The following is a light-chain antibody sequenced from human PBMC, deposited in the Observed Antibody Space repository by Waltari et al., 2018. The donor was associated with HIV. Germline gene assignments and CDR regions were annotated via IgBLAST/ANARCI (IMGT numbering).Light chain of an antibody. Sequence: DIQLTQSPTTRGAPVGERITLTCLASQSIRSWLDWYQQEPGKAPKLLIYKASSLERGVPSRFSGSGSGTEFTLTISSLQPDDFATYYCQQYNSYSRTFGQGTKVEIK. CDR3: QQYNSYSRT. J-gene: IGKJ1*01. V-gene: IGKV1-5*03. CDR2: KAS. CDR1: QSIRSW.